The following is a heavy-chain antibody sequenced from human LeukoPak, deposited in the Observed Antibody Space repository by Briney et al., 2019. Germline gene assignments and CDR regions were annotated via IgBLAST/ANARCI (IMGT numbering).Heavy chain of an antibody. V-gene: IGHV3-21*01. CDR3: ARDEGSDGDWPPYYYFGMDV. CDR2: VSSSSTYI. J-gene: IGHJ6*02. D-gene: IGHD4-17*01. CDR1: GFIFSTYS. Sequence: GGSLRLSCAASGFIFSTYSMNWVRQAPGKGLEWVSSVSSSSTYIYYADSVKGRFTISKDNAKNSLYLQLNSLRAEDTAVYYCARDEGSDGDWPPYYYFGMDVWGQGTTVTVSS.